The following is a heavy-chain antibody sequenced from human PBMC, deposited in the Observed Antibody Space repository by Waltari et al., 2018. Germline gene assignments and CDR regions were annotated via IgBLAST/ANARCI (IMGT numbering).Heavy chain of an antibody. CDR2: INSDGYST. J-gene: IGHJ4*02. CDR1: GLAFSNYW. V-gene: IGHV3-74*01. Sequence: EVQLVESGGGLVHPGESLRLSCAPSGLAFSNYWMQWVRQVPGKGLVCVARINSDGYSTNYGDFVQGRFTISRDNAKNTVSLQMNSLNAGDTAVYYCTRLPRSWYYLDYWGQGTLVTVSS. D-gene: IGHD6-19*01. CDR3: TRLPRSWYYLDY.